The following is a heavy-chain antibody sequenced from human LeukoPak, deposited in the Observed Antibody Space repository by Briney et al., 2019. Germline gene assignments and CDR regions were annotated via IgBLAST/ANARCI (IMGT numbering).Heavy chain of an antibody. CDR1: GGSISSYY. V-gene: IGHV4-59*12. CDR3: ARGPSLRFLEWLSPPKNWFDP. CDR2: IYYSGST. Sequence: SETLSLTCTVSGGSISSYYWSWIRQPPGKGLEWIGYIYYSGSTNYNPSLKSRVTISVDTSKNQFSLKLSSVTAADTAVYYCARGPSLRFLEWLSPPKNWFDPWGQGTLVTVSS. D-gene: IGHD3-3*01. J-gene: IGHJ5*02.